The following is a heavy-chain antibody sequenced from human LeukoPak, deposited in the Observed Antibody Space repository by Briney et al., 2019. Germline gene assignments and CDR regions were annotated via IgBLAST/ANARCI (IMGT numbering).Heavy chain of an antibody. V-gene: IGHV1-18*01. CDR3: ARETGTNEYFDY. Sequence: ASVNVSCKASGYTFTIYGISWVRQAPGQGLEWMGWISAYNGNTNYAQKLQGRVTMTTDTSTSTAYMELRSLRSDDTAVYYCARETGTNEYFDYWGQGTLVTVSS. D-gene: IGHD1-7*01. J-gene: IGHJ4*02. CDR1: GYTFTIYG. CDR2: ISAYNGNT.